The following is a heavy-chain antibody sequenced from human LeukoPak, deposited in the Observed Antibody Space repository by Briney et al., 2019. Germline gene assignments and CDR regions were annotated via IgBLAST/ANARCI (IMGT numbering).Heavy chain of an antibody. D-gene: IGHD2-2*01. V-gene: IGHV7-4-1*02. CDR1: GYTFTSYA. CDR2: INTNTGNP. Sequence: ASVKVSCKASGYTFTSYAMNWVRQAPGQGLEWMGWINTNTGNPTYAQGFTGRFVFSLDTSVSTAYLQISSLKAEDTAVYYCARDLRVVVVPAAPFGYWGQGTLVTVSS. CDR3: ARDLRVVVVPAAPFGY. J-gene: IGHJ4*02.